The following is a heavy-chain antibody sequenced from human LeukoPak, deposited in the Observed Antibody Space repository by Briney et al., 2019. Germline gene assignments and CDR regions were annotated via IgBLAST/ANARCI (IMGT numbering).Heavy chain of an antibody. CDR1: GYTFTSYY. CDR2: INPSGGST. V-gene: IGHV1-46*01. J-gene: IGHJ6*02. D-gene: IGHD3-22*01. CDR3: ASPNLYYYDSSGSDPQYYYYGMDV. Sequence: ASVKVSCKASGYTFTSYYMHWVRQAPGQGLEWMGIINPSGGSTSYAQKFQGRVTMTRDTSTSTVYMELSSLRSEDTAVYYCASPNLYYYDSSGSDPQYYYYGMDVWGQGTTVTVSS.